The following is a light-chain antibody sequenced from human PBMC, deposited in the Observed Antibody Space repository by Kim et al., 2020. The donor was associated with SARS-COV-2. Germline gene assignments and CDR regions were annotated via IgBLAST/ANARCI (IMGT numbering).Light chain of an antibody. CDR1: SSDVGAYDY. V-gene: IGLV2-14*03. J-gene: IGLJ3*02. CDR2: DVS. Sequence: GQSLTISCTGTSSDVGAYDYVSWYQQHPGKAPKLMIYDVSNRPSGISTRFSGSKSGNTASLTISGLQAQDEADYYCSSYTSTSTRVFGGGTKLTVL. CDR3: SSYTSTSTRV.